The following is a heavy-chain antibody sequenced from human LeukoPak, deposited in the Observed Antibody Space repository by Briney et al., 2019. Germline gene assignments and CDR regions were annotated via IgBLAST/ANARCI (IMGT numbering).Heavy chain of an antibody. CDR2: ISSSGTYI. D-gene: IGHD4-23*01. CDR1: GFTFSSYS. CDR3: ARNGGNSDFDY. Sequence: GGSLRLSCAASGFTFSSYSMNWVRRAPGKGLEWVSFISSSGTYIYYADSMKGRFTISRDNAKNSLYLQMNSLRAEDTALYYCARNGGNSDFDYWGQGTLVTVSS. J-gene: IGHJ4*02. V-gene: IGHV3-21*01.